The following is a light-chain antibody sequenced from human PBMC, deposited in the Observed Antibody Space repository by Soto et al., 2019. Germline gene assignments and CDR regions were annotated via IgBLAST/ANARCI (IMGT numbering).Light chain of an antibody. V-gene: IGKV3-11*01. J-gene: IGKJ2*01. CDR2: DTS. CDR3: QQRYNWRYT. Sequence: EIVLTQSPATLSLSPGEKATLSCRASQRLSTYLAWYQQKPGQAPRLLIYDTSNRATGIPARFSGSGSGADFTLTISSLEPEDFAVYYCQQRYNWRYTFGQGTKLEIK. CDR1: QRLSTY.